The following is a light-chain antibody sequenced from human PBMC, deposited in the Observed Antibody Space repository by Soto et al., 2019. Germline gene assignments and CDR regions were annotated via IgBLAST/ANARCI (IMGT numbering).Light chain of an antibody. V-gene: IGKV3-20*01. CDR3: QQYGSSPWT. CDR1: QSVGSSF. J-gene: IGKJ2*01. CDR2: GAS. Sequence: EIVLTQSPGTLSLSPGERATLSCRASQSVGSSFLAWYQQKPGQAPRLLIYGASSRATGIPARFSGSGSGTDFTLTISRLEAGYFAVVYCQQYGSSPWTFGQGTKLEIK.